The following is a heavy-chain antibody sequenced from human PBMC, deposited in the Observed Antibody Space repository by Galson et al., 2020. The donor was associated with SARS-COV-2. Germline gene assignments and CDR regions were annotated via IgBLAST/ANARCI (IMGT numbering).Heavy chain of an antibody. CDR1: GFTFTSSA. Sequence: SVKVSCKASGFTFTSSAVQWVRQARGQRLEWIGWIVVGSGNTNYAQKFQERVTITRDMSTSTAYMELSSLRSEDTAVYYCAAPLDSSGYYDYYYYGMDVWGQGTTVTVSS. J-gene: IGHJ6*02. D-gene: IGHD3-22*01. V-gene: IGHV1-58*01. CDR2: IVVGSGNT. CDR3: AAPLDSSGYYDYYYYGMDV.